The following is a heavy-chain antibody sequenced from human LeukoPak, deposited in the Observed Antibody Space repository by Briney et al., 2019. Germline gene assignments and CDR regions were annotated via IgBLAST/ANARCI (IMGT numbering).Heavy chain of an antibody. CDR2: IYPGDSDT. CDR3: ARHSNIAAAGGP. CDR1: GYRFTSYW. J-gene: IGHJ5*02. Sequence: GGSLKIFLKGSGYRFTSYWNGWGRPMPGKGVEGMGIIYPGDSDTRYSPSFQGQVTISADKASSTAYLQWSSLKASDTAMYYCARHSNIAAAGGPWGQGTLVTVSS. V-gene: IGHV5-51*01. D-gene: IGHD6-13*01.